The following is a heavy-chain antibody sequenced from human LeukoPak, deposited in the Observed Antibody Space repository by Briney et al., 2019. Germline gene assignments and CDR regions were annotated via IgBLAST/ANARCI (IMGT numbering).Heavy chain of an antibody. D-gene: IGHD5-18*01. Sequence: GGSLRLSCAASGFTFSNAWMSWVRQAPGKGLEWVANIKQDGSEKYYVDSVKGRFTISRDNAKNSLYLQMNSLRAEDTAVYYCARDAIQLTSFDYWGQGTLVTVSS. CDR2: IKQDGSEK. CDR1: GFTFSNAW. J-gene: IGHJ4*02. CDR3: ARDAIQLTSFDY. V-gene: IGHV3-7*01.